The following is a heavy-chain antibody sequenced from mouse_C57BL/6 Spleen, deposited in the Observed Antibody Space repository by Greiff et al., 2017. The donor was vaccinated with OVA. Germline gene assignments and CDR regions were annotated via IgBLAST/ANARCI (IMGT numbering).Heavy chain of an antibody. Sequence: QVQLQQSGAELVKPGASVKLSCKASGYTFTEYTIHWVKQRSGQGLEWIGWFYPGSGSIKYNEKFKDKATLTADKSSSKVYMELSRLTSEDSAVYFCARHEDGSYYDYDSAWFAYWGQGTLVTVSA. CDR3: ARHEDGSYYDYDSAWFAY. D-gene: IGHD2-4*01. CDR2: FYPGSGSI. V-gene: IGHV1-62-2*01. J-gene: IGHJ3*01. CDR1: GYTFTEYT.